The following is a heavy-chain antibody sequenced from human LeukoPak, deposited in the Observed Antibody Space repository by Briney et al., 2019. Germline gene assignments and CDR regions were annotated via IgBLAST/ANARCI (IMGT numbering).Heavy chain of an antibody. V-gene: IGHV3-21*01. CDR1: GFTFSSYS. J-gene: IGHJ6*03. CDR2: ISSSSSYI. Sequence: GGSLRLSCAASGFTFSSYSMNWDRQAPGKGLEWVSSISSSSSYIYYADSVKGRFTISRDNAKNSLYLQMNSLRAEDTAVYYCARAWYNWNYEGYYYYMDVWGKGTTVTVSS. CDR3: ARAWYNWNYEGYYYYMDV. D-gene: IGHD1-7*01.